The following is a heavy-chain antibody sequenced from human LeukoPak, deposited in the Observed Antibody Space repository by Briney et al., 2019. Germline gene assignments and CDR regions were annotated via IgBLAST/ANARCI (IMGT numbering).Heavy chain of an antibody. J-gene: IGHJ4*02. V-gene: IGHV3-49*03. CDR1: GFTFGDYA. CDR3: TRDFREYDILTGYYGGYYFDY. D-gene: IGHD3-9*01. CDR2: IRSKAYGGTT. Sequence: GGSLRLSCTASGFTFGDYAMSWFRQAPGKGLEWVGFIRSKAYGGTTEYATSVKGRFTISRDDSKSIAYLQMNSLKTEDTAVYYCTRDFREYDILTGYYGGYYFDYWGQGTLVTVSS.